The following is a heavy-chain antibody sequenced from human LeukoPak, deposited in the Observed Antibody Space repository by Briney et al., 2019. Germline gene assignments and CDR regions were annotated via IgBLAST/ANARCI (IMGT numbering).Heavy chain of an antibody. CDR3: AKYDYGGNPNEYYFDY. V-gene: IGHV3-23*01. D-gene: IGHD4-23*01. CDR1: GFTFSSYA. CDR2: IGDNGDST. J-gene: IGHJ4*02. Sequence: GGSLRLSCAASGFTFSSYAMSWVRQAPGKGLEWVSTIGDNGDSTYYADSAKGRFTISRDNSKNTLDLQMNSLRAQDTAVYYCAKYDYGGNPNEYYFDYWGQGTLVTVSS.